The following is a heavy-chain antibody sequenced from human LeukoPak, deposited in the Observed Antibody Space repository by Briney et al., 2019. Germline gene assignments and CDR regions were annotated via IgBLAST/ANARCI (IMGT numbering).Heavy chain of an antibody. CDR3: VRRTTVQPDS. Sequence: SETLSLTCTVSGGSISSRNHYWGWIRQPPGKGLEWIGSIYYTGDTYYRPSLKSRVTISVDTSKNQFSLKVTSVTATDTAIYYCVRRTTVQPDSWGQGTLVTISS. V-gene: IGHV4-39*01. CDR2: IYYTGDT. CDR1: GGSISSRNHY. D-gene: IGHD4-17*01. J-gene: IGHJ4*02.